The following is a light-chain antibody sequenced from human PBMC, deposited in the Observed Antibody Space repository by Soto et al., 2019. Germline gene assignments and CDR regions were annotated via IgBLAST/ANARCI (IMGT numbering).Light chain of an antibody. J-gene: IGKJ1*01. CDR3: QQYYSFRT. CDR1: QGISSY. CDR2: AAS. V-gene: IGKV1-8*01. Sequence: AIRMTQSPSSLSASTGDSVTITCRASQGISSYLAWYQQKPGKAPKLLIYAASTLQSGVPSRFSGSGSGTDFTLTISCLQSEDFATYYCQQYYSFRTFGQGTKVEIK.